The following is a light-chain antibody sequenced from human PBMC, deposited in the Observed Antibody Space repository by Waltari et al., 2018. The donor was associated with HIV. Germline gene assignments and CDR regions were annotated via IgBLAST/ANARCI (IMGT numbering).Light chain of an antibody. CDR3: CSYAGSYPVV. J-gene: IGLJ2*01. CDR1: SSDVGVYNF. CDR2: EVS. V-gene: IGLV2-11*01. Sequence: QSALTQPRSVSGSPGQSITISCTGTSSDVGVYNFLSWYQQHPGKAPKLMIYEVSKRPSGVPDRFSGSKSGNTASLTISGLQAEDEADYYCCSYAGSYPVVFGGGTKLTVL.